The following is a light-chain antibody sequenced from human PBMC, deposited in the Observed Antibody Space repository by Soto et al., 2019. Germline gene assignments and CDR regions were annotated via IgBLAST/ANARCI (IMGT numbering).Light chain of an antibody. CDR2: DVT. CDR1: SSDVGGYNY. V-gene: IGLV2-11*01. CDR3: CSYADTYTLVV. Sequence: QSALTQPRSVSGSPGQSVTISCTGTSSDVGGYNYVSWYQQHPGKAPKLMIYDVTMRPSGVPDRFSGSKSGNTASLTISGLQAEDEADYYCCSYADTYTLVVFGGGTQLTVL. J-gene: IGLJ2*01.